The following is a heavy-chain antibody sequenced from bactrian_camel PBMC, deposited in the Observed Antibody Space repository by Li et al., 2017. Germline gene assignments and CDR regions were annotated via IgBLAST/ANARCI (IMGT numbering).Heavy chain of an antibody. J-gene: IGHJ6*01. V-gene: IGHV3S40*01. D-gene: IGHD6*01. CDR3: TRDRGLPVVAGNFDY. CDR2: ISSSGGST. CDR1: EFTFSVYT. Sequence: VQLVESGGGLVQPGGSLRLSCAASEFTFSVYTMSWVRQAPGKGLEWFSFISSSGGSTFYADSVKGRFTISRDNAKNTLNLELNSLKTEDTAMYYCTRDRGLPVVAGNFDYWAQGTQVTVS.